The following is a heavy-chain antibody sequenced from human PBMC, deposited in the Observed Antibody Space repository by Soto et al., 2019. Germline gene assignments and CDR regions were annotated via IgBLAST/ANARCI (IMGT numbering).Heavy chain of an antibody. CDR3: ARGYLRSAFDI. V-gene: IGHV4-59*11. Sequence: SETLSLTCSVSGDSISSHYLSWIRQPPGKGLDWVGYFYHSGSTSYNPSLNSRVTLPVDTSKNQFSLKLSSVTAADTALYFCARGYLRSAFDIWGPGIMVTVSS. CDR1: GDSISSHY. CDR2: FYHSGST. J-gene: IGHJ3*02. D-gene: IGHD3-16*01.